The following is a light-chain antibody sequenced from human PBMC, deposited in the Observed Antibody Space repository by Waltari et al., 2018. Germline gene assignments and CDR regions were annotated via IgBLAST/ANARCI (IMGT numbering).Light chain of an antibody. CDR2: ENT. J-gene: IGLJ7*01. Sequence: QSAVTPPPSVSAAPGQRVPLSYSRGNSKLGNDYVSSYRQCPGTAPKLLIYENTDRPSGIPGRFSGSKSGTSATLDITGLQAGDEADYYCGTWDSSLSGAVFGGGTHLTVL. CDR1: NSKLGNDY. CDR3: GTWDSSLSGAV. V-gene: IGLV1-51*02.